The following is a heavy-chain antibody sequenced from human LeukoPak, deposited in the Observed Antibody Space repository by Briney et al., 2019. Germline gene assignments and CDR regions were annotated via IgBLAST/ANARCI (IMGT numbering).Heavy chain of an antibody. J-gene: IGHJ4*02. V-gene: IGHV4-59*12. CDR3: ARESGDGYNFNYFDY. D-gene: IGHD5-24*01. Sequence: PSETLSLTCTVSGGSISSYYWSWIRQPPGKGLEWIGYIYYSGSTYYNPSLKSRVTISVDRSKNQFSLKLSSVTAADTAVYYCARESGDGYNFNYFDYWGQGTLVTVSS. CDR2: IYYSGST. CDR1: GGSISSYY.